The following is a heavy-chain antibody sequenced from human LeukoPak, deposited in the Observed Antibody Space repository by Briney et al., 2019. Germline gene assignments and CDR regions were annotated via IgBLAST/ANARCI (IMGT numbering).Heavy chain of an antibody. CDR2: IKQDGSEK. D-gene: IGHD6-13*01. CDR3: ARDSAGNDY. J-gene: IGHJ4*02. Sequence: GGSLRLSCAASGFTFSPYWMSWVRQAPGKGLEWVANIKQDGSEKYYVDSVKGQFTISRDNAKNSLYLQMNSLRAEDTAMYYCARDSAGNDYWGQGTLVTVSS. V-gene: IGHV3-7*01. CDR1: GFTFSPYW.